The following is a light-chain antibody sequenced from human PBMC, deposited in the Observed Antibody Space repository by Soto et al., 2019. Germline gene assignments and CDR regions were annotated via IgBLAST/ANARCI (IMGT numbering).Light chain of an antibody. Sequence: QSVLTQPPAASGTPGQRVTISCSGIGSNIGSSIVNWYQQLPGTAPKLLIQSNNQRPSGVPDRFSGSKSGTSASLAISGLQSEDEADYYCAAWDDSPNAVVFGGGTKLTVL. CDR1: GSNIGSSI. J-gene: IGLJ2*01. CDR2: SNN. CDR3: AAWDDSPNAVV. V-gene: IGLV1-44*01.